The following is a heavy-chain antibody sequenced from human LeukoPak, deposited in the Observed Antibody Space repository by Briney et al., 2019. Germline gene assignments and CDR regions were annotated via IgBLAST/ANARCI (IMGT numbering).Heavy chain of an antibody. CDR1: GFSFSSYS. J-gene: IGHJ4*02. D-gene: IGHD6-13*01. CDR2: ISSSSSYI. Sequence: GGSLRLSCAAFGFSFSSYSMNWVRQAPGKGLEWVSSISSSSSYIYYADSVKGRFTISRDNAKNSLYLQMNSLRAEDTAVYYCARDSWGIAAAGIYYFDYWGQGTLVTVSS. CDR3: ARDSWGIAAAGIYYFDY. V-gene: IGHV3-21*01.